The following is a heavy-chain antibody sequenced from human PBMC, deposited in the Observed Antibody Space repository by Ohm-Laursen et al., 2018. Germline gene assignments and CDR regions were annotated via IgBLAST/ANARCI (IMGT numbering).Heavy chain of an antibody. Sequence: SETLSLTYAVYGGSFSGYYWNWIRQPPGKGLEWIGEINHSGSTNYNPSLKSRVTISVDTSKNQFSLKLSSVTAADTAVYYCARRLSPHLSGWSRKYFDYWGQGTLVTVSS. CDR2: INHSGST. D-gene: IGHD6-19*01. CDR3: ARRLSPHLSGWSRKYFDY. V-gene: IGHV4-34*01. CDR1: GGSFSGYY. J-gene: IGHJ4*02.